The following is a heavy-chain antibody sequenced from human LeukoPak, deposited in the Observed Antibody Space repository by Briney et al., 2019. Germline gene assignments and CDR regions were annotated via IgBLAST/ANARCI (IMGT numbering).Heavy chain of an antibody. V-gene: IGHV1-69*06. J-gene: IGHJ6*03. D-gene: IGHD6-13*01. CDR1: GGTFSSYA. CDR2: IIPIFGTA. Sequence: GASVKVSCKASGGTFSSYAISWVRQAPGQGLEWMGGIIPIFGTANYAQKFQGRVTITADKSTSTAYMELSSLRSEDTAVYYCARDGIAAAAPTDWYYYYYYMDVWGKGTTVTVSS. CDR3: ARDGIAAAAPTDWYYYYYYMDV.